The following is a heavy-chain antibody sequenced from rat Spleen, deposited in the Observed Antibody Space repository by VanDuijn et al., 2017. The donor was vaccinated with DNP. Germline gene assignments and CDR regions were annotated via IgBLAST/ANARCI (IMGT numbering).Heavy chain of an antibody. CDR2: INSAGST. CDR1: GSSITSNY. D-gene: IGHD1-5*01. CDR3: ARWKIGPHYFDY. J-gene: IGHJ2*01. V-gene: IGHV3-3*01. Sequence: EVQLQESGPGLVKPSQPVSLTCSVTGSSITSNYWNWIRKFPGNELEWMGYINSAGSTNYNPSLKSRISITRDTSKNQFFLQLNSVTTEDTATYYCARWKIGPHYFDYWGQGVMVTVSS.